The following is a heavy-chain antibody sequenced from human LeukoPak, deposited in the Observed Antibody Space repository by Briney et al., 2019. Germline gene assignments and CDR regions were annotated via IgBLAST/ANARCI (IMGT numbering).Heavy chain of an antibody. CDR1: GFTFSSHG. D-gene: IGHD4-17*01. V-gene: IGHV3-30*02. J-gene: IGHJ4*02. CDR3: AKALSPYGDYAQSY. CDR2: IRYDGSNK. Sequence: QPGETLRLSCAASGFTFSSHGMNWVRQAPGKGLEWVAFIRYDGSNKYYADSVKGRFTISRDNSKNTLYLQMNSLRAEDTAVYYCAKALSPYGDYAQSYWGQGTLVTVSS.